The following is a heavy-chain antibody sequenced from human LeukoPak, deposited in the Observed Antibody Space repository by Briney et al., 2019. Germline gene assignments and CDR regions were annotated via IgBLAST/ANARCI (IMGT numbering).Heavy chain of an antibody. Sequence: SETLSLTCTVSGGSISSSSYYWGLIRQPPGKGLEWIGSIYYSGSTYYNPSLKSRVTISVDTSKNQFSLKLSSVTAADTAVYYCATSGSFTSWGQGTLVTVSS. CDR2: IYYSGST. D-gene: IGHD2-8*01. CDR1: GGSISSSSYY. J-gene: IGHJ5*02. V-gene: IGHV4-39*07. CDR3: ATSGSFTS.